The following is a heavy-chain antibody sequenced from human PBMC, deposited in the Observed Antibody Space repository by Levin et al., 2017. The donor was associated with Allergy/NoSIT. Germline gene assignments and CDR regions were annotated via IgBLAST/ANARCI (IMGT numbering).Heavy chain of an antibody. D-gene: IGHD6-13*01. CDR1: GFIFRNYG. J-gene: IGHJ4*02. CDR3: APLRGNSWYLES. Sequence: GESLKISCAASGFIFRNYGMHWVRQAPGKGLEWVAVISYDGRNQYYTDSVKGRYTVSRDNSKNMLYLQMNSLRAEETAVYYCAPLRGNSWYLESWGQGTLVTVSS. CDR2: ISYDGRNQ. V-gene: IGHV3-33*01.